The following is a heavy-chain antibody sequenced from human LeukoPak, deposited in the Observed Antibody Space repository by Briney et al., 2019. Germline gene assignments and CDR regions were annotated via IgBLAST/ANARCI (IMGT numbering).Heavy chain of an antibody. Sequence: HPGGSLRLSCAASGFIVSSNYMNWVRQAPGKGLEWVSVIYSGGSTYYADSVKGRFTISRDNSKNTLYLQMNSLRAEDTAVYYCARGQTPSDTRPDSWGQGTLVTVSS. V-gene: IGHV3-53*01. CDR2: IYSGGST. J-gene: IGHJ4*02. CDR1: GFIVSSNY. CDR3: ARGQTPSDTRPDS. D-gene: IGHD3-22*01.